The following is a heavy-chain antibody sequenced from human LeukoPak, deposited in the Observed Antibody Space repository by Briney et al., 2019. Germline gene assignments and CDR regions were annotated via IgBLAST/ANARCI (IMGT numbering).Heavy chain of an antibody. V-gene: IGHV4-34*01. CDR3: ARDGRFPPEVLPRYFDY. D-gene: IGHD1-26*01. CDR2: INHSGST. J-gene: IGHJ4*02. CDR1: GGSFSGYY. Sequence: PSETLSLTCAVYGGSFSGYYWSWIRQPPGKGLEWIGEINHSGSTNYNPSLKSRVTISIDTSKNQFSLKLSSVTAADTAVYYCARDGRFPPEVLPRYFDYWGQGTLVTVSS.